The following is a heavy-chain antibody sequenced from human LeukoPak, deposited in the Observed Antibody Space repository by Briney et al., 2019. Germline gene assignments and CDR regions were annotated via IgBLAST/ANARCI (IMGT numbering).Heavy chain of an antibody. CDR3: ARDTFGSGSYYYYAMDV. CDR1: GFTFSSYS. Sequence: GGSLRLSCAASGFTFSSYSMNWVRQAPGKGLEWVSYISTSSSAIFYADSVKGRFTISRDNAKNSLYLQMNSLRAEDTAVYYCARDTFGSGSYYYYAMDVWGQGTTVTVSS. J-gene: IGHJ6*02. D-gene: IGHD3-10*01. CDR2: ISTSSSAI. V-gene: IGHV3-48*04.